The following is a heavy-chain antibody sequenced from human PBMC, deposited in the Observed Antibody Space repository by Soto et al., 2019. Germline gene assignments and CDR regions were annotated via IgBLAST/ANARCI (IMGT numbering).Heavy chain of an antibody. V-gene: IGHV1-2*02. CDR1: GYTFTAYH. CDR3: ARNMDYYYGRGSGNGHGV. Sequence: QVRLVQSGAEVKEPGDSVRVSCEASGYTFTAYHIHWVRQAPGQGLEWMGWINPKFGDTGYAQDFQGRVSMTSDMSISTVYMESSRLTSDDTAIYYCARNMDYYYGRGSGNGHGVWGQGTTVTVFS. J-gene: IGHJ6*02. CDR2: INPKFGDT. D-gene: IGHD3-10*02.